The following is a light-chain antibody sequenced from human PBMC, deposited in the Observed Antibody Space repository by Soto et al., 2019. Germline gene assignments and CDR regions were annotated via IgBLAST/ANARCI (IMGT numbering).Light chain of an antibody. J-gene: IGKJ5*01. Sequence: IGLAHSPGTLALSPGGKATLSCMASHSVSSSYLAWYQQKPGQAPRLLIYGASSRATGIPDRFSGSGSGKDFTLTISRLEPEDFAVYYCQPYGSSPPITFGQGTRMEIK. CDR1: HSVSSSY. V-gene: IGKV3-20*01. CDR2: GAS. CDR3: QPYGSSPPIT.